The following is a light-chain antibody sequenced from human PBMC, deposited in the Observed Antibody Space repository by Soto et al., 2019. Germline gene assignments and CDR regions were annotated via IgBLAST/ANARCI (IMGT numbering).Light chain of an antibody. CDR3: HHYGTSAL. Sequence: PGERATLSCRASQSVSDSYLAWYQQKPGQAPRLLIYASSRATGIPDRFSGSGSGTDFTLTISRLEPEDFAVYYCHHYGTSALFGPGTTVDIK. V-gene: IGKV3-20*01. J-gene: IGKJ3*01. CDR1: QSVSDSY. CDR2: AS.